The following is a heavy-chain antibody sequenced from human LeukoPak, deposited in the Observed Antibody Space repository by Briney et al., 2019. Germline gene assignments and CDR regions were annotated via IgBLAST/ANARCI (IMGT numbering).Heavy chain of an antibody. CDR2: INYSGST. CDR3: ARRLSANYYGSGSSVDY. CDR1: DGSISSNIYY. D-gene: IGHD3-10*01. V-gene: IGHV4-39*01. J-gene: IGHJ4*02. Sequence: PSETLSLTCTVSDGSISSNIYYWGWIRRPPGKGLEWIGSINYSGSTYHSPSLESRVTISVDTSRIQISLRLSSVTAADTAVYYCARRLSANYYGSGSSVDYWGQGTLVTVSS.